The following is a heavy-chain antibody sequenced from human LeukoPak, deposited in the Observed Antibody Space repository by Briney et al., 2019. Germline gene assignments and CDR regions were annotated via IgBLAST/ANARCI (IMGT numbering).Heavy chain of an antibody. Sequence: GASVKVSCKVSGYTLTELSMHWVRQAPGKGLEWMGGFDPEDGETIYAQKFQGRVTMTEDTSTDTAYMELSSLRSEDTAVYYCAKDGAYSGSYDLWYFDYWGQGTLVTVSS. CDR2: FDPEDGET. J-gene: IGHJ4*02. CDR1: GYTLTELS. V-gene: IGHV1-24*01. CDR3: AKDGAYSGSYDLWYFDY. D-gene: IGHD1-26*01.